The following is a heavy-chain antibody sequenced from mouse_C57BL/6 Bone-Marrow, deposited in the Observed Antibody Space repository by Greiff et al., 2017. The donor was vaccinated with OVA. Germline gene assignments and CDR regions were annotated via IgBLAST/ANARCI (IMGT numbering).Heavy chain of an antibody. CDR3: ASQTGYDYDNY. V-gene: IGHV1-59*01. CDR1: GYTFTRYW. J-gene: IGHJ2*01. CDR2: IDPSDSYT. D-gene: IGHD2-4*01. Sequence: VPLQQPGADLVRPGPSVKLSCKASGYTFTRYWMHWVKQRPGQGLEWIGVIDPSDSYTNYNQKFKGKATLTVDTSSSTAYMQLSSLTSEDSAVYYCASQTGYDYDNYWGQGTTLTVSS.